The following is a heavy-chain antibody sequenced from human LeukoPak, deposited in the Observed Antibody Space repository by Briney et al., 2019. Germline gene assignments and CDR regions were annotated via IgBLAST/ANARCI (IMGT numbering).Heavy chain of an antibody. Sequence: GGSLRLSCAASGFTFSDYYMSWIRQAPGKGLEWVSYISSSGSTIYYADSVKGRFTISRDNAKNSLYLQMNSLRAEDTAVYYCARSSYSSSWYGAYYYMDVWGKGTTVTISS. V-gene: IGHV3-11*01. D-gene: IGHD6-13*01. J-gene: IGHJ6*03. CDR3: ARSSYSSSWYGAYYYMDV. CDR2: ISSSGSTI. CDR1: GFTFSDYY.